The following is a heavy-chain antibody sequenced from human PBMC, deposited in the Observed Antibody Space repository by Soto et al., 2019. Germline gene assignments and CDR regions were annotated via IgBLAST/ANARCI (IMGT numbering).Heavy chain of an antibody. Sequence: PGESLKISCKGSGYSFTSYWIGWVRQMPGKGLEWMGIIYPGDSDTRYSPSFQGQVTISADKSISTAYLQWSSLKASDTAMYYCARIYCSGGSCYPFDYWGQGTLVTVSS. D-gene: IGHD2-15*01. V-gene: IGHV5-51*01. CDR1: GYSFTSYW. CDR2: IYPGDSDT. CDR3: ARIYCSGGSCYPFDY. J-gene: IGHJ4*02.